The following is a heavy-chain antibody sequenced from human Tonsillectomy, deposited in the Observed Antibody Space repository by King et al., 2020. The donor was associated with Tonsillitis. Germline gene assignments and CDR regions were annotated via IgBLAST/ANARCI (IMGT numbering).Heavy chain of an antibody. V-gene: IGHV4-59*01. CDR2: IHYSGST. CDR1: GGSISSYY. Sequence: QLRESGPGLVKPSETLSLTCTVSGGSISSYYWNWIRQPPGKGLEWIGFIHYSGSTNYNPSLKSRVTTSVDTSKNQFSLKLSSVTAADTAVYYCARVKSGNFWAFDIWGQGTMVTVS. CDR3: ARVKSGNFWAFDI. J-gene: IGHJ3*02. D-gene: IGHD1-26*01.